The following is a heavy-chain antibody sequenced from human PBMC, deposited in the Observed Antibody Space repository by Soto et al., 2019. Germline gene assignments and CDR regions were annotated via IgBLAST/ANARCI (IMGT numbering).Heavy chain of an antibody. J-gene: IGHJ4*02. Sequence: AGGSLRLSCAASGFTFSTYGMHGVRQAPGKGLEWVAAMSYDGTKQYYVDSVKGRFTISRDNSRNTLFLQLNSLRDEDTAVYYCAKEYGSTWIDHWGQGTPVTVSS. CDR1: GFTFSTYG. CDR2: MSYDGTKQ. D-gene: IGHD6-13*01. V-gene: IGHV3-30*18. CDR3: AKEYGSTWIDH.